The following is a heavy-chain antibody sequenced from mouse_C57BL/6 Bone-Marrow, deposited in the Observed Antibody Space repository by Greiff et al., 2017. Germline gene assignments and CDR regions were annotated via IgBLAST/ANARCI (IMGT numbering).Heavy chain of an antibody. CDR2: IYPRSGNT. J-gene: IGHJ1*03. Sequence: VQLQQSGAELARPGASVKLSCKASGYTFTSYGISWVKQRTGQGLEWIGEIYPRSGNTYYNEKFKGKATRTADKSSSTAYMELRSLTSEDSAVYFCARSGPPWYFDVWGTGTTVTVSS. CDR3: ARSGPPWYFDV. V-gene: IGHV1-81*01. CDR1: GYTFTSYG. D-gene: IGHD3-1*01.